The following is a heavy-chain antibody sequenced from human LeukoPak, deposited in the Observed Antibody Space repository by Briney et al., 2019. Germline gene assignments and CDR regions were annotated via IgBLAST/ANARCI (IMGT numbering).Heavy chain of an antibody. CDR3: AREGAGLNY. J-gene: IGHJ4*02. CDR1: GDSVSSNSFA. CDR2: TYYRSKWFH. V-gene: IGHV6-1*01. D-gene: IGHD3-16*01. Sequence: SQTLSLTCAISGDSVSSNSFAWNWIRQSPSRGLEWLGRTYYRSKWFHDYAVSLNSRITINPDTSKNQFSLQLDSVTPEDTAVYYCAREGAGLNYWGQGTLVTVSS.